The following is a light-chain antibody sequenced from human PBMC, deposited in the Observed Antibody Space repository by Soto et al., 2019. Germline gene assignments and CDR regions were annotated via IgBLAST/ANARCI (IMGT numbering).Light chain of an antibody. CDR1: QTVGTN. CDR3: QQYNKWPLFT. V-gene: IGKV3-15*01. J-gene: IGKJ3*01. Sequence: EVVLTQSPATLSVSPGERATLSCRASQTVGTNLAWYQQRPCQAPRLLIYGASTRATGIPARFSGSGSGSEVTLTISSLQSDDFAVYYCQQYNKWPLFTFGHGTRVDNK. CDR2: GAS.